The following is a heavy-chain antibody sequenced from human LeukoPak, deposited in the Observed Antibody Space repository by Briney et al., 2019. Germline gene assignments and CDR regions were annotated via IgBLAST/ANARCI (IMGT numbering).Heavy chain of an antibody. V-gene: IGHV4-34*01. CDR3: ARGASYRKYSSSWYVYFQH. CDR1: GGSFSGYY. J-gene: IGHJ1*01. D-gene: IGHD6-13*01. CDR2: INHSGST. Sequence: SETLSLTCAVYGGSFSGYYWSWIRQPPGKGLEWIGEINHSGSTNYNPSLKSRVTISVDTSKNQFSLKLSSVTAADTAVYYCARGASYRKYSSSWYVYFQHWGQGTLVTVSS.